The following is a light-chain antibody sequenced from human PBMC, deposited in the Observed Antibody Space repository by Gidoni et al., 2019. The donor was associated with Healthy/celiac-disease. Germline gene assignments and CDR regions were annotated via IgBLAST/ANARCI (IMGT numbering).Light chain of an antibody. CDR1: SSDVGGYNY. J-gene: IGLJ2*01. Sequence: QSALTQPASVSGSHGQAITISCTGTSSDVGGYNYVSWYQQPPGKAPKLMIYEVSNRPSGVSNRFSGSKSGNTASLTISGLQAEDEADYYCSSYTSSSTLVFGGGTKLTVL. V-gene: IGLV2-14*01. CDR2: EVS. CDR3: SSYTSSSTLV.